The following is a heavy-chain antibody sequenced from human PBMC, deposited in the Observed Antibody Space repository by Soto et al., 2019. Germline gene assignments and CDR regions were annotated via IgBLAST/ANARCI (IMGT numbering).Heavy chain of an antibody. V-gene: IGHV1-69*01. D-gene: IGHD3-10*01. CDR3: TRDRSSGSYFFDY. CDR1: EGTLRDYA. J-gene: IGHJ4*02. CDR2: IIPMHGTV. Sequence: QVQLAQSGAEVKKPGSSVKVSCKASEGTLRDYAINWVRQAPGQGLEWMGGIIPMHGTVNYGQKFQGRVTITADESTTTVHMVVSSLRAEDTAVYYCTRDRSSGSYFFDYWGQGTLITVSS.